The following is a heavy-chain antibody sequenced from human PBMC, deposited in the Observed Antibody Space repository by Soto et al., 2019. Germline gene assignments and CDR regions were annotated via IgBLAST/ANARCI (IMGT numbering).Heavy chain of an antibody. D-gene: IGHD6-19*01. CDR2: ISSSTATI. Sequence: GGSLRLSCAASAFTFSTYNMHWVRQAPGKGLEWVSFISSSTATIYYADSVKGRFTISRDNVNNLLYLQMNSLRDEDTALYFCVREGLTGWYNPFDSWGQGTLVTVSS. CDR3: VREGLTGWYNPFDS. J-gene: IGHJ4*02. V-gene: IGHV3-48*02. CDR1: AFTFSTYN.